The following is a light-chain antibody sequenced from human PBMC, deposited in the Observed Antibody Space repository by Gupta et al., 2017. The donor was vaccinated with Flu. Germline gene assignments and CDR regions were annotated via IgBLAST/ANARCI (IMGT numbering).Light chain of an antibody. V-gene: IGLV1-44*01. CDR1: SSNVVNGN. Sequence: AASICCGSSSNVVNGNLCWYQQPGEAAPRIVIYDNNRRPSVVPGCFSGIKCGTAALMTSSGLQADDAAEYYCLSVDSSEKSYVFGTGTEVTVL. J-gene: IGLJ1*01. CDR2: DNN. CDR3: LSVDSSEKSYV.